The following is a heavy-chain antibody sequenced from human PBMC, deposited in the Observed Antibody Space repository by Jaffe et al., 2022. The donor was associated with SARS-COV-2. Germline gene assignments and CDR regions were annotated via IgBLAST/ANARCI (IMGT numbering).Heavy chain of an antibody. Sequence: QLQVQESGPGLVKPSETLSLTCSVSGGSMSSSSHYWGWIRQTPGKGLEWFGSISYTGSTLYNPSLKRRVTMSVDTSRNQFSLKLSSVTATDSALYYCARHRFSSTILRLWWFDPWGQGTLVTVSS. V-gene: IGHV4-39*01. D-gene: IGHD3-16*01. CDR2: ISYTGST. CDR3: ARHRFSSTILRLWWFDP. CDR1: GGSMSSSSHY. J-gene: IGHJ5*02.